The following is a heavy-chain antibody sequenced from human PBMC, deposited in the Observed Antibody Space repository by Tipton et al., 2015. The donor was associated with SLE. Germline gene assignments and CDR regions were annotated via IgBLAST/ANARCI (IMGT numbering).Heavy chain of an antibody. J-gene: IGHJ4*02. V-gene: IGHV3-53*04. D-gene: IGHD6-19*01. CDR3: ARDRGSGWFDFDY. Sequence: VQLVQSGGGLVQPGGSLRLSCAASGFTVSSNYMSWVRQAPGKGLEWVSVIYSGGSTYYADSVKGRFAISRDNSKNTLYLQMNSLRAEDTAVYYCARDRGSGWFDFDYWGQETLVTVSS. CDR1: GFTVSSNY. CDR2: IYSGGST.